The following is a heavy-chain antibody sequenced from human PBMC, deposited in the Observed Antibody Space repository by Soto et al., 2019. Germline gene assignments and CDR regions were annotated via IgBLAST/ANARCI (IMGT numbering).Heavy chain of an antibody. J-gene: IGHJ4*02. CDR1: GFSLSTSGVG. D-gene: IGHD3-22*01. CDR3: AHVRYYYDSSGYYFDY. CDR2: IYWDDDK. V-gene: IGHV2-5*02. Sequence: QITLKESGPPLVKPTQTLTLTCTFSGFSLSTSGVGVGWIRQPPGKALEWLALIYWDDDKRYSPSLKSRLTITKDTSKNQVVLTMTNMDPVDTATYYCAHVRYYYDSSGYYFDYWGQGTLVTVSS.